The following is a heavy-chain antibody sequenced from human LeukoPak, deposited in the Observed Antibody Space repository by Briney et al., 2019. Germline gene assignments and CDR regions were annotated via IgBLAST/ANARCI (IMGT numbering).Heavy chain of an antibody. J-gene: IGHJ4*02. Sequence: GGSLRLSCAATGFTFSDFAMSWVRQSPGTGLEWVSSITTTAESTYYADSVKGRFTISRDNSGSTLHLQMNSLRIEDSAVYHCAKRLSRGYFGKLIFDYWGQGALVTVSS. CDR3: AKRLSRGYFGKLIFDY. CDR2: ITTTAEST. CDR1: GFTFSDFA. D-gene: IGHD3-9*01. V-gene: IGHV3-23*01.